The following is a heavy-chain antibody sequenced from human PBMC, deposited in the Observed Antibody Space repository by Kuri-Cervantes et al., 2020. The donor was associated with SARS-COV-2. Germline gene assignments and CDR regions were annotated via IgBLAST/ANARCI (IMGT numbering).Heavy chain of an antibody. CDR2: IYYSGST. CDR1: GGSLSGSF. Sequence: SETLSLTCAVYGGSLSGSFWSWIRQPPGKGLEWIGSIYYSGSTYYNPSLKSRVTISVDTSKNQFSLKLSSVTAADTAVYYCARRGCSSTSCRAFDPWGQGTLVTVSS. CDR3: ARRGCSSTSCRAFDP. D-gene: IGHD2-2*01. V-gene: IGHV4-39*01. J-gene: IGHJ5*02.